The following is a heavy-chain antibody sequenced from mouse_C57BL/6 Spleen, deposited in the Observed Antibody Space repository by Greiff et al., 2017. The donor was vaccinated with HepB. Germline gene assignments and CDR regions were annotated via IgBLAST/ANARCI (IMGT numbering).Heavy chain of an antibody. Sequence: VQLQQPGAELVKPGASVKMSCKASGYTFTSYWITWVKQRPGQGLEWIGDIYPGSGSTNYNEKFKSKATLTVATSSSTAYMQLSSLTSEDSAVYYCARAGYYGYDVFDYWGQGTTLTVSS. D-gene: IGHD2-2*01. CDR2: IYPGSGST. V-gene: IGHV1-55*01. CDR1: GYTFTSYW. CDR3: ARAGYYGYDVFDY. J-gene: IGHJ2*01.